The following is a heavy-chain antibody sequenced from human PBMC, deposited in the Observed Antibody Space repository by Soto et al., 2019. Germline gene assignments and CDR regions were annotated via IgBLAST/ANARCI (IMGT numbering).Heavy chain of an antibody. J-gene: IGHJ6*02. CDR3: ARRSGYDSSGYYYFYYYGMDV. Sequence: QVQLVQSGAEVKKPGASVKVSCKASGYTFTSYDINWVRQATGQGLEWMGWMNPNSGNTGYAQKFQGRVTMTRNTSVSTAYMELSSLRSEDTAVYYCARRSGYDSSGYYYFYYYGMDVWGQGTTVTVSS. CDR1: GYTFTSYD. D-gene: IGHD3-22*01. V-gene: IGHV1-8*01. CDR2: MNPNSGNT.